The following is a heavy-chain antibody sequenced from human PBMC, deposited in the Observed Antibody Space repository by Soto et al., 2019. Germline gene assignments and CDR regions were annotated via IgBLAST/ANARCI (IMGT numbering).Heavy chain of an antibody. V-gene: IGHV3-74*01. Sequence: EVQLVESGGVLVQPGGSLRLSCAASGFTFSTYWMHWVRQAPGKGLVWVSRINGDGSDTVYTDFVKGRFTSSRDNAKNPLYLQMNSLRGEDTAVYYCTRSITGFSYADSWGRGTLVTVSS. CDR1: GFTFSTYW. J-gene: IGHJ4*02. CDR2: INGDGSDT. D-gene: IGHD2-2*01. CDR3: TRSITGFSYADS.